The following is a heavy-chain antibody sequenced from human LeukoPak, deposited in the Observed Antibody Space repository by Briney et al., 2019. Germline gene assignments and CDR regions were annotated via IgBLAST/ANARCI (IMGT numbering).Heavy chain of an antibody. Sequence: PGGSLRLSCAASGFTFSSYGMSWVRQAPGKGLEWVSAISGSGGSTYYADSVKGRFTISRDNSKNTLYLQMNSLKTEDTAVYFCTRQADSRWLGVDYWGQGTLVTVSS. CDR3: TRQADSRWLGVDY. CDR1: GFTFSSYG. D-gene: IGHD5-24*01. CDR2: ISGSGGST. J-gene: IGHJ4*02. V-gene: IGHV3-23*01.